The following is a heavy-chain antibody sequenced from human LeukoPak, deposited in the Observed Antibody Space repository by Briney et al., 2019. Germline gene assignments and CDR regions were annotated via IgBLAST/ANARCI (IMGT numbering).Heavy chain of an antibody. CDR1: GASINNYY. CDR2: IYYTGST. J-gene: IGHJ3*02. D-gene: IGHD3-22*01. CDR3: ACLTTADAFDI. V-gene: IGHV4-59*01. Sequence: SETLSLTCTVSGASINNYYWSWIRQPPGKGLEWVGYIYYTGSTNYNPSLKSRVTISVDTSKNQFSLKLSSVTAADTAVYYCACLTTADAFDIWGQGTMVTVSS.